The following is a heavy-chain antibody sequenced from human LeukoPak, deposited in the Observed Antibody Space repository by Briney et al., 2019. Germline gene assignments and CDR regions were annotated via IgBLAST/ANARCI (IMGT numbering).Heavy chain of an antibody. J-gene: IGHJ6*03. Sequence: GGSLRLSCAASGFTFSSYSMNWVRQAPGEGLEWVSYISSSGTTIYYADSVKGRFTVSRDNAKNSLYLQMNSLRAEDTAVYYCARAEGSDYYYMDVWGKGTTVTVSS. CDR2: ISSSGTTI. CDR3: ARAEGSDYYYMDV. V-gene: IGHV3-48*04. CDR1: GFTFSSYS.